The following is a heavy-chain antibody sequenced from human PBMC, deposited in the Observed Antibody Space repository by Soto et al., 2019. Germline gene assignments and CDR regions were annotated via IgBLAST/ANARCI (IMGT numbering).Heavy chain of an antibody. CDR2: ISGHNGDT. D-gene: IGHD3-10*01. CDR3: ARNGSMPYYYHGMDV. J-gene: IGHJ6*02. Sequence: QVQLVQSGAEVKKPGASVRVSCKASGYTFARYGIDWVRQAPGQGLEWMGWISGHNGDTKYVQKFQGRVSMTTDTSTSTASMELRSLRSDDTAVYYCARNGSMPYYYHGMDVWGQGTTVTGSS. V-gene: IGHV1-18*01. CDR1: GYTFARYG.